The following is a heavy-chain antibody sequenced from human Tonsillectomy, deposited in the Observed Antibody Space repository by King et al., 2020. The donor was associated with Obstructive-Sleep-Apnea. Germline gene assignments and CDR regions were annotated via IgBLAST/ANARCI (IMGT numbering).Heavy chain of an antibody. Sequence: VQLVESGGGLVRPGGSLRLSCAASGFSFSTYWMTWGRQAPGKGLEGVANIRQDGTELYYVDSVKGRFTISRDNAKNSLYLQMNSLSAEDTAVYYCARENDNDTYGYSHYFDYWGQGTLVTVSS. D-gene: IGHD5-18*01. CDR2: IRQDGTEL. CDR3: ARENDNDTYGYSHYFDY. J-gene: IGHJ4*02. V-gene: IGHV3-7*03. CDR1: GFSFSTYW.